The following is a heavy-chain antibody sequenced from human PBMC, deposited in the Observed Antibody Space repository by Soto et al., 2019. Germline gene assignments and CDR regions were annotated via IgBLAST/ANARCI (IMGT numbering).Heavy chain of an antibody. Sequence: QVQLQESGPGLVKPSQTLSLTCTVSGGSISSGGYYWSWIRQHPGKGLEWIGYIYYSGSTYYNPSLKSRVTRSVDTSKNQFSLKLSSVTAADTAVYYCARDKEGDGFESWPWFDPWGQGTLVTVSS. J-gene: IGHJ5*02. V-gene: IGHV4-31*03. CDR1: GGSISSGGYY. D-gene: IGHD3-10*01. CDR2: IYYSGST. CDR3: ARDKEGDGFESWPWFDP.